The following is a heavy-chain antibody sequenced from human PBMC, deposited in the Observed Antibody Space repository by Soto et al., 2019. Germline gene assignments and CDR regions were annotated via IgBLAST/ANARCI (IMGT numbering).Heavy chain of an antibody. D-gene: IGHD3-10*01. CDR3: VRGKEAGVWFDP. CDR1: GFTFSHHS. V-gene: IGHV1-3*04. CDR2: INSDTGYT. J-gene: IGHJ5*02. Sequence: ASVKVSCKASGFTFSHHSIHWVRQAPGQRLEWMGWINSDTGYTKYSQKFQARLTITWDSSAKTAYMELSSLQSEDTAVYYCVRGKEAGVWFDPWGQGPLVTVSS.